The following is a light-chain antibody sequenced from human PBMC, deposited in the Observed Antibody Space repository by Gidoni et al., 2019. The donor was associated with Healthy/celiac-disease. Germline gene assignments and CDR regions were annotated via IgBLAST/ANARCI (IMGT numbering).Light chain of an antibody. CDR1: KSVSSSY. CDR3: QQYGSSPYT. Sequence: IVCTQPPGTLSLAPGERATLSCRASKSVSSSYLAWYQQKPGQAPRLLIYGASSRATGIPDRFSGSGSGTDFTLTISRLEPEDFAVYYCQQYGSSPYTFGQGTKLEIK. CDR2: GAS. J-gene: IGKJ2*01. V-gene: IGKV3-20*01.